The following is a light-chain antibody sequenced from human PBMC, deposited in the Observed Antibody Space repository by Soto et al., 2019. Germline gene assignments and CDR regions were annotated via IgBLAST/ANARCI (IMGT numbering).Light chain of an antibody. J-gene: IGKJ1*01. CDR1: QSVLYSSNNKNY. V-gene: IGKV4-1*01. Sequence: DSVMTQSPDSLAVSLGERATINCRSSQSVLYSSNNKNYLAWYQQKVGQPPRLLFYWASTRASGVPDRFSGSGSGTDFTLTISSLQAEDAAVYYCQEYYSTPRTFGQGTKVEIK. CDR2: WAS. CDR3: QEYYSTPRT.